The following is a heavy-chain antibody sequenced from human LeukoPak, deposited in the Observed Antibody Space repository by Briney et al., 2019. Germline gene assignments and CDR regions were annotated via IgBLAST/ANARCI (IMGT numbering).Heavy chain of an antibody. D-gene: IGHD3-10*01. CDR3: ARSPYYYGSGSYPDY. Sequence: SETLSLTCTVSGGSISSYYWSWIRQPPGKGLEWIGYIYYSGSTNYNPSLKSRVTISLDTSKNQFSLKLSSVPAADTAVYYCARSPYYYGSGSYPDYWGQGTLVTGSS. J-gene: IGHJ4*02. CDR2: IYYSGST. CDR1: GGSISSYY. V-gene: IGHV4-59*01.